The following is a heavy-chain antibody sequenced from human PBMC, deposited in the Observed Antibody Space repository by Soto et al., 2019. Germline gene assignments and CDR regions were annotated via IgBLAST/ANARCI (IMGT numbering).Heavy chain of an antibody. CDR1: VYTFSTSG. Sequence: ASVKVSFNASVYTFSTSGMCWLRQASEQGFESMGWISTYNGDTNDSPKIQVRVTMTSDTSTSTVYMELRSLRSDDTAMYYCARAGAAPYYYYGMDVWGQGTRVTVAS. CDR3: ARAGAAPYYYYGMDV. V-gene: IGHV1-18*01. CDR2: ISTYNGDT. J-gene: IGHJ6*02. D-gene: IGHD2-15*01.